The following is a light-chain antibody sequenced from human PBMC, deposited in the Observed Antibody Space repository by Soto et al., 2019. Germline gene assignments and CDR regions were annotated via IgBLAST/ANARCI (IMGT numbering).Light chain of an antibody. V-gene: IGKV3-15*01. Sequence: EIVMTQSPATLSVSPGERATLSCRASQSVSSNLAWYQQKPGQAPRLLIYGASTRATGMPARFSGSGSGTEFTPTISSLRCEDFAFYYCQQYNNWPPWTFGQGTKVEIK. J-gene: IGKJ1*01. CDR2: GAS. CDR3: QQYNNWPPWT. CDR1: QSVSSN.